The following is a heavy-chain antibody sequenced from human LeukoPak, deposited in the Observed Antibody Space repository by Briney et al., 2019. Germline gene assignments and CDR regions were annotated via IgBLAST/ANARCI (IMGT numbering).Heavy chain of an antibody. Sequence: GRSLLLSSAASVVTFSTYSMNWVRRPPGKGLDWVAVLSYDGSNEFYAASVKGPFTISRDNSKNTLYLRMNSLRAEATAVFYCAKGQGLYAPPRNYGMEVWGQGTTVTVSS. D-gene: IGHD2-2*01. CDR3: AKGQGLYAPPRNYGMEV. V-gene: IGHV3-30*18. J-gene: IGHJ6*02. CDR1: VVTFSTYS. CDR2: LSYDGSNE.